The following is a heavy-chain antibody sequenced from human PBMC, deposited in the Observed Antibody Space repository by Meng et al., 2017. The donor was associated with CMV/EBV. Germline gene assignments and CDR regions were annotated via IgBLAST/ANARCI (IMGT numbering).Heavy chain of an antibody. D-gene: IGHD1-26*01. CDR2: ISSSSSYI. Sequence: GGSLRLSCAASGFTSSSYSMNWVRQAPGKGLEWVSSISSSSSYIYYADSVKGRFTISRDNAKNSLYLQMNSLRAEDTAVYYCARDDRSGSYYAYYYYGMDVWGQGTTVTVSS. CDR1: GFTSSSYS. J-gene: IGHJ6*02. CDR3: ARDDRSGSYYAYYYYGMDV. V-gene: IGHV3-21*01.